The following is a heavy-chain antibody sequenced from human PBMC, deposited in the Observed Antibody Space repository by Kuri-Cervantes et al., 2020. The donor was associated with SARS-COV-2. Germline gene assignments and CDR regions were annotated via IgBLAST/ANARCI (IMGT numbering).Heavy chain of an antibody. CDR3: AREGHDYSNYGRWFDP. CDR2: ISSSSSYT. D-gene: IGHD4-11*01. J-gene: IGHJ5*02. Sequence: GESLKISCAASGLPFSDYYMSWIRQAPGKGLEWVSYISSSSSYTNYADSVKGRFTISRDNAKNSLYLQMNSLRAEDTAVYYCAREGHDYSNYGRWFDPCGQGTLVVASS. V-gene: IGHV3-11*05. CDR1: GLPFSDYY.